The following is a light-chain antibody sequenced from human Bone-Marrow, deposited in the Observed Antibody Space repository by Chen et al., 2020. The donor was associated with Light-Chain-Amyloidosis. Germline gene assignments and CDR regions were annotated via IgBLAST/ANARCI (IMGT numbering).Light chain of an antibody. CDR1: SSDVGGDNH. V-gene: IGLV2-14*01. CDR3: SSYTITNTLV. J-gene: IGLJ1*01. Sequence: QSALPPPASVSGSPGQSTTIPCTGTSSDVGGDNHVAWYQQHPDKAPKLMIYEVTNRPSWIHDRFSGSKSDNTASLTISGLQTEDEADYYCSSYTITNTLVFGSGTRVTVL. CDR2: EVT.